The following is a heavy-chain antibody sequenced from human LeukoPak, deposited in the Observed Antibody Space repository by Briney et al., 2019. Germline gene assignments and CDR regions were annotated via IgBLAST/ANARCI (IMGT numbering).Heavy chain of an antibody. V-gene: IGHV1-18*01. CDR3: ARVPVYYDSSRLPPRLTYYFDY. J-gene: IGHJ4*02. D-gene: IGHD3-22*01. Sequence: ASVKVSCKASGYTFTSYGISWVRQAPGQGLEWMGWISAYNGNTNYAQKLQGRVTMTTDTSTSTAYMELRSLRSDDTAVYYCARVPVYYDSSRLPPRLTYYFDYWGQGTLVTVSS. CDR1: GYTFTSYG. CDR2: ISAYNGNT.